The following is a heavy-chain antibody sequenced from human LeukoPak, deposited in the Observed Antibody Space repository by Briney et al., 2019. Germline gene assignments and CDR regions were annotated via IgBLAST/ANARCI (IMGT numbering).Heavy chain of an antibody. J-gene: IGHJ5*02. V-gene: IGHV4-30-2*01. Sequence: PSQTLSLTCAVSGGSISSGGYSWSWIRQPPGKGLEWIGYIYHSGSTYYNPSLKSRVTISVYRSKNQFSLKLSSVTAADTAVYYCARDRTSPTGCFDPWGQGTLVTVSS. D-gene: IGHD1-7*01. CDR3: ARDRTSPTGCFDP. CDR1: GGSISSGGYS. CDR2: IYHSGST.